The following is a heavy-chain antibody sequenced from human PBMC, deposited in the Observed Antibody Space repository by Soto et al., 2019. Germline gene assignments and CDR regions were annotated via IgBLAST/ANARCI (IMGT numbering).Heavy chain of an antibody. CDR1: GYSFTSYW. Sequence: PGEALKISCKGSGYSFTSYWISWVRQMPGKGLEWMGRIDPSDSYTNYSPSFQGHVTISADKSISTAYLQWSRLKASDTAMYSCARGGNSNAAHYYGMDVWGQGTTVTVSS. CDR3: ARGGNSNAAHYYGMDV. CDR2: IDPSDSYT. D-gene: IGHD6-13*01. V-gene: IGHV5-10-1*01. J-gene: IGHJ6*02.